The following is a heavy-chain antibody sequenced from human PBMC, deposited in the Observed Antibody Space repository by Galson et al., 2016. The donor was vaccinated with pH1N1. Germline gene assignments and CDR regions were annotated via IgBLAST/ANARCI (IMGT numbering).Heavy chain of an antibody. J-gene: IGHJ3*02. V-gene: IGHV1-2*06. Sequence: VKVSCKASGYTFTGYYMHWVRQAPGQGLEWMGRINPNSGGTDYAQKFQGRVTMTRDTSISTAYMELSRLRSDDTAVYYCARVYSRGGTYYPDAFDIWGQGTMVTVSS. CDR1: GYTFTGYY. CDR3: ARVYSRGGTYYPDAFDI. CDR2: INPNSGGT. D-gene: IGHD1-26*01.